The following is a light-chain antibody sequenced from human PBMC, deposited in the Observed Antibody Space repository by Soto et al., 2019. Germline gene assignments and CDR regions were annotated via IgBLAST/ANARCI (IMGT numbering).Light chain of an antibody. CDR2: GAS. V-gene: IGKV1-5*01. CDR1: LTISNR. J-gene: IGKJ5*01. CDR3: QQYNAYPYT. Sequence: DIQMTQSPSTLSASVGDTVTITCRASLTISNRLAWYQQKPGKAPKLLIYGASTLASGAPSRFSGSGSWTDFTLTISSLQPDDFATYYCQQYNAYPYTFGQGTRLEIK.